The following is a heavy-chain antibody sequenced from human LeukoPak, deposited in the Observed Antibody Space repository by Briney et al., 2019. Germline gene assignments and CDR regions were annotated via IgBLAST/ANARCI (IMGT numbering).Heavy chain of an antibody. CDR3: ARGGPPGYYYDYYMDV. V-gene: IGHV4-4*07. CDR1: GGSISSYY. Sequence: SETLSLTCTVSGGSISSYYWSWIRQPAGKGLEWIGRIYTSGSTNYNPSLKSRVTMSVGTSKNQFSLKLNSVTAADTAVYFCARGGPPGYYYDYYMDVWGKGTTVTISS. CDR2: IYTSGST. J-gene: IGHJ6*03.